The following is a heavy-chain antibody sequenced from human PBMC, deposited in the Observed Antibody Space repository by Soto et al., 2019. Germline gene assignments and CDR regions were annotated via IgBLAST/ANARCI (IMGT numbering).Heavy chain of an antibody. Sequence: QVQLVESGGGVVQPGRSLRLSCAASGFTFSSYGMHWVRQAPGKGLEWVAVISYDGSNKYYADSVKGRFTISRDNSKNTLYLQMNSLRAEDTAVYYCAKAHTLSLYYYCYGMDVWGQGTTVTVSS. CDR3: AKAHTLSLYYYCYGMDV. CDR1: GFTFSSYG. D-gene: IGHD2-2*02. V-gene: IGHV3-30*18. CDR2: ISYDGSNK. J-gene: IGHJ6*02.